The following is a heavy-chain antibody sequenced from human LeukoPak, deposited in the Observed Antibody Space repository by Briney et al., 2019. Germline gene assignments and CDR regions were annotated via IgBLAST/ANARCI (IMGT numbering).Heavy chain of an antibody. Sequence: SETLSLTCTVSAGSISSDSYYWGWIRQPPGKGLEWIGTIYYSGNTYYNPSLKSRLTISVDTSKNQFSLKLRSVTAADTALYYCASTSPKYYYESSGYSSLFDNWGQETLVTVSS. J-gene: IGHJ4*02. D-gene: IGHD3-22*01. CDR1: AGSISSDSYY. CDR2: IYYSGNT. V-gene: IGHV4-39*07. CDR3: ASTSPKYYYESSGYSSLFDN.